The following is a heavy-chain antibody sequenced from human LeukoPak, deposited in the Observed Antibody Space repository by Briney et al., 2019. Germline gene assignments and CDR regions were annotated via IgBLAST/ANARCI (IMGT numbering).Heavy chain of an antibody. J-gene: IGHJ5*02. D-gene: IGHD2-2*01. CDR3: ARLNAEGSHNNWFDP. CDR1: GYCFSSYW. V-gene: IGHV5-51*01. Sequence: GESLKIPCKDFGYCFSSYWLGWVRQMPGKGLECMGIIYPGDSDTRYSPSFQGQVTISADKSISTAYLQWSSLKASDTAMYYCARLNAEGSHNNWFDPWGQGTLVTVSS. CDR2: IYPGDSDT.